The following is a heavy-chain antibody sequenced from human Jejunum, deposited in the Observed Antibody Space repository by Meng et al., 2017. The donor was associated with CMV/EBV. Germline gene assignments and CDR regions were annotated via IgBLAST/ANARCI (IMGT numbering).Heavy chain of an antibody. CDR2: MNPNRGTT. D-gene: IGHD6-19*01. V-gene: IGHV1-8*01. J-gene: IGHJ4*02. CDR1: GYTFTSYD. Sequence: QVHLGQSGAEVKKPGASVKVSCKASGYTFTSYDINWVRQGTGQGLEWMGWMNPNRGTTGYAQKFQGRVTMTRNISKSTAYMDLSSLRSEDTAVYYCATGVADFEYWGQGTLVTVSS. CDR3: ATGVADFEY.